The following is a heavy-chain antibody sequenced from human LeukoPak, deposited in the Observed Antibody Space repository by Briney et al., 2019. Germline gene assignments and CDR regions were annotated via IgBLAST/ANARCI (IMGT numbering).Heavy chain of an antibody. J-gene: IGHJ4*02. V-gene: IGHV3-11*01. D-gene: IGHD6-13*01. CDR3: ACPYRSRFDY. CDR2: ITNSGSDI. Sequence: PGGSLRLSCVVSGFTFSDFHMSWLRQAPGKGLEWISYITNSGSDIEYADSVKGRFTISWDNAKKSLYLEMNTLRAEDTAIYYCACPYRSRFDYWGQGTPVTVSS. CDR1: GFTFSDFH.